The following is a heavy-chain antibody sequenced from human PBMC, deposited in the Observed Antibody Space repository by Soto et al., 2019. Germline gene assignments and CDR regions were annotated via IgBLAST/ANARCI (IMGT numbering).Heavy chain of an antibody. Sequence: ASVKVSCKASGYTFSGYYIHWLRQAPGQGLEWMGWINPNSGGTNYAQKFQGRVTVTRDTPTSTAYMELSRLTSDDTAVYYCARSLNEGYCTITRSYTRPLYGMDVWGQGTTVTVSS. CDR3: ARSLNEGYCTITRSYTRPLYGMDV. CDR2: INPNSGGT. V-gene: IGHV1-2*02. CDR1: GYTFSGYY. D-gene: IGHD2-2*02. J-gene: IGHJ6*02.